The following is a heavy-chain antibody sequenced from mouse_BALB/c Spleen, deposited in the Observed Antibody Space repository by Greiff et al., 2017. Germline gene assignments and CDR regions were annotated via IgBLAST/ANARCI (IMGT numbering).Heavy chain of an antibody. CDR1: GFTFSSYA. CDR3: AREFGNYAYFDY. Sequence: EVMLVESGGGLVKPGGSLKLSCAASGFTFSSYAMSWVRQSPEKRLEWVAEISSGGSYTYYPATVTGRFTISRDNAKNTLYLEMSSLRSEDTAMYYCAREFGNYAYFDYWGQGTTLTVSS. V-gene: IGHV5-9-4*01. D-gene: IGHD2-1*01. CDR2: ISSGGSYT. J-gene: IGHJ2*01.